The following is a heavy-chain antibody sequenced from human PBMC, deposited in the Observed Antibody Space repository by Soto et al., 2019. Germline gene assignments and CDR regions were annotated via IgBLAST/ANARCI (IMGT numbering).Heavy chain of an antibody. CDR2: IDPSDLYD. CDR3: ARRIEKDTFDV. J-gene: IGHJ3*01. V-gene: IGHV5-10-1*01. D-gene: IGHD2-21*01. Sequence: PGESLKISCKATGYIFTSYWISWVRQMPGKGLEWMGKIDPSDLYDSYSPSLQGHVTISGDKSINTAYLQWSSLRASDTAIYYCARRIEKDTFDVWGQGTMVTVSS. CDR1: GYIFTSYW.